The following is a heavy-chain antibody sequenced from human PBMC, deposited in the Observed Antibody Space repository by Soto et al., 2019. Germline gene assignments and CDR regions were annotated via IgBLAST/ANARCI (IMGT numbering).Heavy chain of an antibody. CDR1: GYTFTGYY. V-gene: IGHV1-18*04. D-gene: IGHD3-9*01. CDR2: ISTYNGNT. Sequence: GASVKVSCKASGYTFTGYYMHWVRQAPGQGLEWMGWISTYNGNTNYAQKLQGRVTMTTDTSTSTAYMELRSLRSDDTAVYYCARTVEDVLTGYYHFDYWGQGTLVTVSS. J-gene: IGHJ4*02. CDR3: ARTVEDVLTGYYHFDY.